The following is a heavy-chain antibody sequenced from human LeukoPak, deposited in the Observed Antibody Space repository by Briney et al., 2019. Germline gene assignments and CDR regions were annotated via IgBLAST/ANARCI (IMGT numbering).Heavy chain of an antibody. Sequence: SETLSLTYSVSGFSISSGYYWGWIRQPPGKGLEWIGSIYHSGSTYYNPSLKSRVTISVDTSKNQFSLKLSSVTAADTAVYYCARGHPGVVRGTNWFDPWGQGALVTVSS. J-gene: IGHJ5*02. CDR1: GFSISSGYY. V-gene: IGHV4-38-2*02. CDR3: ARGHPGVVRGTNWFDP. D-gene: IGHD3-10*01. CDR2: IYHSGST.